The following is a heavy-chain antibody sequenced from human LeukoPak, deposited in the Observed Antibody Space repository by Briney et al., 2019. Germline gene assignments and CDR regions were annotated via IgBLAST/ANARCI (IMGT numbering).Heavy chain of an antibody. CDR2: IYYSGST. CDR3: ARFNYDSSGYDYMDV. J-gene: IGHJ6*03. V-gene: IGHV4-61*01. CDR1: GGSISSSSYY. Sequence: SETLSLTCTVSGGSISSSSYYRSWIRQSPGKGLEWIGYIYYSGSTNYNPSLKSRVTISVDTSKNRFSLKLSSVTAADTAIYYCARFNYDSSGYDYMDVWGKGTTVTISS. D-gene: IGHD3-22*01.